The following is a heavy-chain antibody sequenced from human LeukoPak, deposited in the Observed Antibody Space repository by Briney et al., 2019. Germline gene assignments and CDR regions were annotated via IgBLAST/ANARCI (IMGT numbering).Heavy chain of an antibody. CDR2: ISYDGSHK. J-gene: IGHJ4*02. Sequence: GGSLRLSCAASGFTFSSYGMHWVRQAPGKGLEWVAVISYDGSHKYYADSVKGRFTISRDNSKNTLYLQMNSLRAEDTAVYYCAKTAGIAAAADFDYWGQGTLVTVSS. V-gene: IGHV3-30*18. CDR1: GFTFSSYG. D-gene: IGHD6-13*01. CDR3: AKTAGIAAAADFDY.